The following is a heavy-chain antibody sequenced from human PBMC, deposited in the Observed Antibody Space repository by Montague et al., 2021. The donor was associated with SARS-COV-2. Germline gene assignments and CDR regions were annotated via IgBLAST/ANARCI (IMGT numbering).Heavy chain of an antibody. CDR3: AGSPHIAGSGGSYYFDN. D-gene: IGHD6-19*01. Sequence: SETLSLTCSVSGGSINNYRWNWIRQSPGKGPEWIGYINYIGDTNYNPSLRGRVTMSVDRSTNQFSLRLNSVTAADAAVYYCAGSPHIAGSGGSYYFDNWGQGTLVTVSA. CDR1: GGSINNYR. CDR2: INYIGDT. V-gene: IGHV4-59*01. J-gene: IGHJ4*02.